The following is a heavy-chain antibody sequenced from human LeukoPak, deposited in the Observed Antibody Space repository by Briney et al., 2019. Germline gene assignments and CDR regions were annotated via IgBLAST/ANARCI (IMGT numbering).Heavy chain of an antibody. CDR3: ARDPYYYDSSGYGFFDY. CDR2: INWNGGST. Sequence: GGSLRLSCAASGFTFDDYGMSWVRQAPGKGLEWVSGINWNGGSTGYADSVKGRFTISRDNAKNSLYLKMNSLRAEDTALYYCARDPYYYDSSGYGFFDYWGQGTLVTVSS. J-gene: IGHJ4*02. V-gene: IGHV3-20*04. D-gene: IGHD3-22*01. CDR1: GFTFDDYG.